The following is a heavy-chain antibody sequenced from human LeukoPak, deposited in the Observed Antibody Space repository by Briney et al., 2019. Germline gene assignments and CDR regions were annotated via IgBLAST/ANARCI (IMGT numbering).Heavy chain of an antibody. V-gene: IGHV4-34*01. Sequence: PSETLSLTCAVYGGSFSGYYWGWIRQPPGKGLEWIGEINHSGSTNYNPSLKSRVTISVDTSKNQFSLKLSSVTAADTAVYYCARRRFTMVRGEYYMDVWGKGTTVTISS. J-gene: IGHJ6*03. CDR3: ARRRFTMVRGEYYMDV. CDR2: INHSGST. CDR1: GGSFSGYY. D-gene: IGHD3-10*01.